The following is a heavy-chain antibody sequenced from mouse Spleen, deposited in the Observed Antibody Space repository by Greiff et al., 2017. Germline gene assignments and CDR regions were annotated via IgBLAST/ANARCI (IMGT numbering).Heavy chain of an antibody. D-gene: IGHD2-14*01. V-gene: IGHV1-80*01. Sequence: VQLQQSGAELVKPGASVKISCKASGYAFSSYWMNWVKQRPGKGLEWIGQIYPGDGDTNYNGKFKGKATLTADKSSSTAYMQLSSLTSEDSAVYFCARKGSLYRYDEDFDYWGQGTTLTVSS. CDR1: GYAFSSYW. CDR3: ARKGSLYRYDEDFDY. J-gene: IGHJ2*01. CDR2: IYPGDGDT.